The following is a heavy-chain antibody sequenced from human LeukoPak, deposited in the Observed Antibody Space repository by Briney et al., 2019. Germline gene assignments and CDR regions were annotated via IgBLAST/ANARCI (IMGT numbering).Heavy chain of an antibody. V-gene: IGHV3-64D*06. D-gene: IGHD2-8*02. Sequence: PGGSLRLSCSDSGLTFSRYDMHWVRQAPGKGLEYASGLSSNGGRTYYADSVKGRFTISRDNSKNTLYLQMSSLSTEDTAVYYCVKDGPNTGTGMDVWGQGTSVTVSS. CDR1: GLTFSRYD. CDR2: LSSNGGRT. J-gene: IGHJ6*02. CDR3: VKDGPNTGTGMDV.